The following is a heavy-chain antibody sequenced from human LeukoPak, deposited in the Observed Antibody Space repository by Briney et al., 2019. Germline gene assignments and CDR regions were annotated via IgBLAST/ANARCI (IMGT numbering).Heavy chain of an antibody. Sequence: RASVKVSCKASGYTFTGYYMHWVRQAPGQGLEWMGWINPNSGGTNYAQKFQGRVTMTRDTSISTAYMELSRLRSDDTAVYYCARGGIGYSYGRGLDYWGQGTLVTVSS. V-gene: IGHV1-2*02. CDR1: GYTFTGYY. CDR3: ARGGIGYSYGRGLDY. CDR2: INPNSGGT. D-gene: IGHD5-18*01. J-gene: IGHJ4*02.